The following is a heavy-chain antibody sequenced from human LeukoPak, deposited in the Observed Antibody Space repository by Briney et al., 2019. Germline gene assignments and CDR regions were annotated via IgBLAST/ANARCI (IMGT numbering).Heavy chain of an antibody. J-gene: IGHJ4*02. V-gene: IGHV3-30*02. Sequence: TGGSLRLSCVASGFTLSCCGMHWVRQAPGKGLEWVAFIRYDGSNEYYADSVKGRFTISRDNSKNTLYLQMNCLRVEDTAVYYCAKDGDDCIEHWGQGTLVTVSS. CDR3: AKDGDDCIEH. CDR2: IRYDGSNE. D-gene: IGHD3-22*01. CDR1: GFTLSCCG.